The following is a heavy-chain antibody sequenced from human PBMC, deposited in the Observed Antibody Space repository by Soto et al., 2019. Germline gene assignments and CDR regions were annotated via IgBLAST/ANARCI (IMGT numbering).Heavy chain of an antibody. CDR2: IYVNDNR. CDR3: ARDYSVSGSYAPWFDP. J-gene: IGHJ5*02. CDR1: RLTVTNNY. V-gene: IGHV3-66*01. D-gene: IGHD3-10*01. Sequence: DVQLVESGGGLVRPGGSLRLSCAVSRLTVTNNYMTWVRQAPGKGLEWVSVIYVNDNRYYAESVKGRFTISRDSSKNTVDLQMNSLRVDDTAVYYCARDYSVSGSYAPWFDPWGQGTLVTVSS.